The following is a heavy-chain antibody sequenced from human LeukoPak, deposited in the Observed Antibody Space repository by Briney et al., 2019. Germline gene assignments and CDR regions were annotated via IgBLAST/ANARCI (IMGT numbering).Heavy chain of an antibody. D-gene: IGHD4-11*01. CDR3: ARDPSSVTLYFFDY. CDR2: IDAKNGDT. J-gene: IGHJ4*02. Sequence: ASVKISCKASGYTFRGNYIHWLRQAPGQGLEWMGWIDAKNGDTKSGQTFQGTVTMSRDTSISTAYMDLSSLSPDDAAVYYCARDPSSVTLYFFDYWGQGTLVTVSS. V-gene: IGHV1-2*02. CDR1: GYTFRGNY.